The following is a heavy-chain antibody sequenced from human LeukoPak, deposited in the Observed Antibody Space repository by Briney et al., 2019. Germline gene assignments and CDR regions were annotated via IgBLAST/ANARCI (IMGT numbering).Heavy chain of an antibody. J-gene: IGHJ3*01. CDR2: INQVGSEK. D-gene: IGHD3-10*01. CDR3: VRYKSGTGRTAAFDV. CDR1: GFTFNTYC. Sequence: PGGSLRLSCAASGFTFNTYCMSWVRQAPGKGLEWVANINQVGSEKFYVDSVEGRFTMSRDNTKNSLDLQMNSLRAEDTAVYYCVRYKSGTGRTAAFDVWGRGTMVTVSS. V-gene: IGHV3-7*01.